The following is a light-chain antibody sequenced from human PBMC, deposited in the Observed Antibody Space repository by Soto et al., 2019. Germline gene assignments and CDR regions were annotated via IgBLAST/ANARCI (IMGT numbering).Light chain of an antibody. CDR3: QHYGRATST. Sequence: IVVTQSPSTLSVSPGERPTLSCRDSQSFXSYFAWYQQKPGQAPRVTXDGASTRATGIPDRLSGSGSGTDFTLTISRLEPEYFSLYYFQHYGRATSTFGQGTRLEI. J-gene: IGKJ5*01. CDR2: GAS. CDR1: QSFXSY. V-gene: IGKV3-20*01.